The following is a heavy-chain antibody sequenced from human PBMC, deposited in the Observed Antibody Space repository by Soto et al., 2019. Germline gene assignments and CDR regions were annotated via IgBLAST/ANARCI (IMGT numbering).Heavy chain of an antibody. D-gene: IGHD2-15*01. CDR2: IADSRDRT. V-gene: IGHV3-23*01. CDR3: AKGID. J-gene: IGHJ4*02. Sequence: EVQLLESGGGLVQPGGSLRLSCAASGFTFRSYAMSWVRQAPGKGLEWVSVIADSRDRTYYADSVKGRFIISRDNSKNTLYLQKHNLRAEDTATYYCAKGIDWGQGTRVTVSS. CDR1: GFTFRSYA.